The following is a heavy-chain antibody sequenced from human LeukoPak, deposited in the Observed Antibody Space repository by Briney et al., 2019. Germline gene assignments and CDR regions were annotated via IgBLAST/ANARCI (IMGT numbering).Heavy chain of an antibody. CDR1: GYTFTGYY. J-gene: IGHJ4*02. CDR2: MNPNSGGT. Sequence: GASVKVSCKASGYTFTGYYMHWVRQAPGQGLEWMGWMNPNSGGTNYAQKFQGRVTMTRDTSISTAYMELSRLRSDDTAVYYCARDRDDSSGYYRETLFDYWGQGTLVTVSS. CDR3: ARDRDDSSGYYRETLFDY. V-gene: IGHV1-2*02. D-gene: IGHD3-22*01.